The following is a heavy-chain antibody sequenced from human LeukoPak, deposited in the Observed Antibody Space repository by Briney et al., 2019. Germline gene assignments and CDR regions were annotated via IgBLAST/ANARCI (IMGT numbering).Heavy chain of an antibody. CDR1: GFTFSSYS. CDR2: ISTAGNLI. D-gene: IGHD5-24*01. V-gene: IGHV3-21*01. J-gene: IGHJ4*02. CDR3: GRTVEGHFDF. Sequence: GGSLRLSCAASGFTFSSYSMNWVRQAPGKGLEWVSYISTAGNLINYADSVRGRFTISRDKAKNSLYLDMSSLTPEDTAVYYWGRTVEGHFDFRGQGTLVTVSS.